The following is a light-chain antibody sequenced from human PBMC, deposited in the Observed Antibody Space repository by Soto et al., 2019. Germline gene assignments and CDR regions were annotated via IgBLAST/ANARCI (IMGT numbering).Light chain of an antibody. J-gene: IGLJ2*01. CDR1: SSDVGGYNY. CDR2: DVS. CDR3: SSYTSSSPLV. Sequence: QSALTQPASVSGSPGQSITISCTGTSSDVGGYNYVSWYQQHPGKAPKLMIYDVSNRPSGVSNRFSGSKSGNTASLTISGLPAEDEADYYCSSYTSSSPLVFGGGTKVTVL. V-gene: IGLV2-14*01.